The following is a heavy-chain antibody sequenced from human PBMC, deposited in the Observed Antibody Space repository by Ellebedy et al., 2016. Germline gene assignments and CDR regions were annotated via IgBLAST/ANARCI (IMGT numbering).Heavy chain of an antibody. CDR3: ARGVGSGWFDP. CDR2: ISGRGGNI. J-gene: IGHJ5*02. CDR1: GFTVSTNY. V-gene: IGHV3-53*01. D-gene: IGHD2-15*01. Sequence: GGSLRLSCAASGFTVSTNYMKWVRQAPRKGLDWVSSISGRGGNIHYADSVKGRFTISRDNSKNTLYLQMNSLRAEDTAVYYCARGVGSGWFDPWGQGTLVTVSS.